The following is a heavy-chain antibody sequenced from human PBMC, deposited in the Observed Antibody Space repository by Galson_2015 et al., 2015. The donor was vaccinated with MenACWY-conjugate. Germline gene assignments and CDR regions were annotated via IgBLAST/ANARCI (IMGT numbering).Heavy chain of an antibody. Sequence: SLRLSCAAFGFSVTSNYMSWVRQAPGKGLEWVSVIYSGGSTYYADSVKGRFTISRDNSKNTLFLHMNRLRAEDTAVYYCARDSGTAMDKWGQGTLVTVSS. CDR2: IYSGGST. CDR3: ARDSGTAMDK. J-gene: IGHJ4*02. D-gene: IGHD5-18*01. CDR1: GFSVTSNY. V-gene: IGHV3-66*02.